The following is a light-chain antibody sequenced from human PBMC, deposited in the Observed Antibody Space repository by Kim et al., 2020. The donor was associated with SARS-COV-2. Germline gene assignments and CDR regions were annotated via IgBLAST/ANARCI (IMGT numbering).Light chain of an antibody. CDR3: QQYQNLPRS. J-gene: IGKJ2*03. V-gene: IGKV1-33*01. CDR1: QDIRNY. Sequence: DIQMTQSPSSMSVSVGDRVTITCQASQDIRNYLGWNQQKPGKAPKLLIYDVSNLETGVPSRFSGSGSGTHFTFTISNLQPEDFAIYYCQQYQNLPRSFGQGTKLEIK. CDR2: DVS.